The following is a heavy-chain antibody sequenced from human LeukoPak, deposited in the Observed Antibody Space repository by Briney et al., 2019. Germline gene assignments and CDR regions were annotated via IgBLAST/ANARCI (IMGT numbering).Heavy chain of an antibody. CDR2: IYYSGST. J-gene: IGHJ5*02. Sequence: SETLSLTCTVSGGSISSSSYYWGWIRQPPGKGLEWIGSIYYSGSTYYNPSLKSRVTISVDTSKNQFSLKLSSVTAADTAVYYCARHGSSSSRREFDPWGQGTLVTVSS. V-gene: IGHV4-39*01. D-gene: IGHD6-6*01. CDR3: ARHGSSSSRREFDP. CDR1: GGSISSSSYY.